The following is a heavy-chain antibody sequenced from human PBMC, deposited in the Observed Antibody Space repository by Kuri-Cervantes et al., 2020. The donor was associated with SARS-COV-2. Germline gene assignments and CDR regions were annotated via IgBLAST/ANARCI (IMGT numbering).Heavy chain of an antibody. Sequence: SVKVSCKASGGTFSSYAISWVRQAPGQGLEWMGGIIPIFGTANYTQKFQGRVTITADESTSKAYMELSSLRFEDTAVYTCSSGGAPYYDFGSGYYYWGQGTLVTVSS. J-gene: IGHJ4*02. CDR1: GGTFSSYA. CDR2: IIPIFGTA. V-gene: IGHV1-69*13. D-gene: IGHD3-3*01. CDR3: SSGGAPYYDFGSGYYY.